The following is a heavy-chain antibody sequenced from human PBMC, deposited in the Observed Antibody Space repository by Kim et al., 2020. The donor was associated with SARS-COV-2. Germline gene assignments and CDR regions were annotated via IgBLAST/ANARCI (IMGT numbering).Heavy chain of an antibody. D-gene: IGHD3-22*01. V-gene: IGHV3-30*02. Sequence: KGRFTISGDNAKNTLYLQMNSLRAEDTDVYYCAKAPDYYDSSGYFHGMDVWGQGTTVTVSS. CDR3: AKAPDYYDSSGYFHGMDV. J-gene: IGHJ6*02.